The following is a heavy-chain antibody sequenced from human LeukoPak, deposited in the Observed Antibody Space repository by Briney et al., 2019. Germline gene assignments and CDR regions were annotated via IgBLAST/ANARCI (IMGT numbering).Heavy chain of an antibody. CDR2: ISGSGGST. CDR1: GFTFSSYA. D-gene: IGHD2-2*01. J-gene: IGHJ4*02. V-gene: IGHV3-23*01. Sequence: GGSLRLFCAGSGFTFSSYAMSWVRQAPGKGLEWVSAISGSGGSTYYADSVKGRFTISRDNSKNTLYLQMNSLRAEDTAVYYCAKEYCSSTSCYFHYFDYWGQGTLVTVSS. CDR3: AKEYCSSTSCYFHYFDY.